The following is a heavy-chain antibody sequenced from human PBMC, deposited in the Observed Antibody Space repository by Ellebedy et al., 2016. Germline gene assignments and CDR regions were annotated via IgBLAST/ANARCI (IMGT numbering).Heavy chain of an antibody. CDR1: GFTFDDYA. J-gene: IGHJ4*02. Sequence: GESLKISXAASGFTFDDYAMHWVRQAPGKGLEWVAVISYDGSNKYYADSVKGRFTISRDNSKNTLYLQMNSLRAEDTAVYYCARERGGIAAADSFDYWGQGTLVTVSS. CDR2: ISYDGSNK. D-gene: IGHD6-13*01. CDR3: ARERGGIAAADSFDY. V-gene: IGHV3-30-3*01.